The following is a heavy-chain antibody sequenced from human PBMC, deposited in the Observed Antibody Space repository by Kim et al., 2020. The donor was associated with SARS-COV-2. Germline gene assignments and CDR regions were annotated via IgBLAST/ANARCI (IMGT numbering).Heavy chain of an antibody. CDR1: GFTFSDYY. CDR3: ARDHFPYYYDSSGYPGNYFDC. V-gene: IGHV3-11*01. D-gene: IGHD3-22*01. J-gene: IGHJ4*02. CDR2: ISSSGSTI. Sequence: GGSLRLSCAASGFTFSDYYMSWIRQAPGKGLEWVSYISSSGSTIYYADSVKGRFTISRDNAKNSLYLQMNSLRAEDTAVYYCARDHFPYYYDSSGYPGNYFDCWGQGTLVTVSS.